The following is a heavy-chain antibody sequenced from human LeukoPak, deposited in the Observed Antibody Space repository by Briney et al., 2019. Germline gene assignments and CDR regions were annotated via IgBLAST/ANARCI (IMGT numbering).Heavy chain of an antibody. CDR1: GFTFSSYA. D-gene: IGHD6-6*01. V-gene: IGHV3-21*01. J-gene: IGHJ4*02. CDR3: ASWRQLGQGY. Sequence: PGGSLRLSCAASGFTFSSYAMSWVRQAPGKGLEWVSSISSSSSYIYYADSVKGRFTISRDNAKNSLYLQMNSLRAEDTAVYYCASWRQLGQGYWGQGTLVTVSS. CDR2: ISSSSSYI.